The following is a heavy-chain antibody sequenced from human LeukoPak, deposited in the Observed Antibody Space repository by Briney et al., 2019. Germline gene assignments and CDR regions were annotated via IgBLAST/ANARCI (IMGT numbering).Heavy chain of an antibody. CDR2: ISSSTSHT. V-gene: IGHV3-48*03. CDR3: ARDVSSSTRAFDI. Sequence: GGSLRLSCAPSGFTLSTYEMTWVRQAPGKGLEWVSFISSSTSHTFYADSVKGRFTIFRDTAKNSLYLQMNNLRGEDTAVYYCARDVSSSTRAFDIWGQGTMVAVS. CDR1: GFTLSTYE. D-gene: IGHD2-8*01. J-gene: IGHJ3*02.